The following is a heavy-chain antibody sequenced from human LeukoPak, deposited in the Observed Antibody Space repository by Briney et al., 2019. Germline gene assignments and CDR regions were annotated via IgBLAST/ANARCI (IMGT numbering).Heavy chain of an antibody. CDR2: VHNSGNT. CDR3: ARFGGSSSGQLDS. Sequence: PSETLSLTCTVSGGSVSSNYWSWIRQPPGKGLQWIGYVHNSGNTNYNPSLKSRVTISVDTSKNQFSLKVSSVTAADTAVYYCARFGGSSSGQLDSWGQGTLVTVSS. J-gene: IGHJ4*02. V-gene: IGHV4-59*02. D-gene: IGHD6-6*01. CDR1: GGSVSSNY.